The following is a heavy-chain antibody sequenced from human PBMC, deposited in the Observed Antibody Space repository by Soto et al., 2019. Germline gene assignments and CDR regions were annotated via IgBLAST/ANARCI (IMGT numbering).Heavy chain of an antibody. CDR2: IYPGDSDT. D-gene: IGHD3-22*01. CDR1: GYSFTSYW. Sequence: PGESLKISCKGSGYSFTSYWIGWVRQMPGKGLEWMGIIYPGDSDTRYSPSFQGQVTISADKSISTAYLQWSSLKASDTAMYYCARQDYDSSGYYSPPHGYGMDVWGQGTTVTVSS. V-gene: IGHV5-51*01. J-gene: IGHJ6*02. CDR3: ARQDYDSSGYYSPPHGYGMDV.